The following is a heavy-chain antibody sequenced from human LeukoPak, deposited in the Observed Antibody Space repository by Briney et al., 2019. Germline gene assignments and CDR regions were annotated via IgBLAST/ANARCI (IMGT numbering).Heavy chain of an antibody. CDR3: ARTYKYYSMYYFDY. J-gene: IGHJ4*02. CDR1: GYTFTSYG. Sequence: ASVTVSCKASGYTFTSYGISWVRQAPGQGLEWMGWIDTNTGSPTYAQGLTGRFVFSLDTSVSTAYLQISSLKAEDTAVYYCARTYKYYSMYYFDYWGQGTLVTVSS. CDR2: IDTNTGSP. D-gene: IGHD3-10*01. V-gene: IGHV7-4-1*02.